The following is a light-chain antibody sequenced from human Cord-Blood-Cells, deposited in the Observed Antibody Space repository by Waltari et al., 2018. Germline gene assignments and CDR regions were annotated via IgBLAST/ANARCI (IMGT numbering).Light chain of an antibody. V-gene: IGKV4-1*01. Sequence: DIVMTQSPDSLAVSLGERATINCKYSQSVLYSSNNKNYLAWYQQKPGQPPKLLIYWASTRESGVPDRFSGSGSGTDFPLTISSLQAEDVAVYYCQQYYSTPYTFGQGTKLEIK. CDR1: QSVLYSSNNKNY. J-gene: IGKJ2*01. CDR3: QQYYSTPYT. CDR2: WAS.